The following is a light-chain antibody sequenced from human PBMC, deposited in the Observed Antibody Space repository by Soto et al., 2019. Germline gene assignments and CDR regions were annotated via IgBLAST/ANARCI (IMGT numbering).Light chain of an antibody. CDR3: QQYGSSRGT. J-gene: IGKJ1*01. V-gene: IGKV3-20*01. Sequence: EIVLTQSPCTLSLYPGERATLSCRASQSVSSSYLAWYQQKPGQAPRLLIYGASSRATGIPDRFSGSGSGTDFTLTISRLEPEDFAVYYCQQYGSSRGTFGQGTKVDI. CDR1: QSVSSSY. CDR2: GAS.